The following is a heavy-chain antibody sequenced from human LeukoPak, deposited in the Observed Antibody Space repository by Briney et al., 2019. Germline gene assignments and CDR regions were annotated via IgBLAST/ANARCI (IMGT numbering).Heavy chain of an antibody. CDR1: GGSISSYY. J-gene: IGHJ6*03. D-gene: IGHD3-3*01. CDR2: IYYSGST. Sequence: SETLSLTCTVSGGSISSYYWSWIRQPPGRGLEWIGYIYYSGSTNYNPSLKSRVTISVDTSKNQFSLKLSSVTAADTAVYCCARVPYYDFWSGYYGYYYYMDVWGKGTTVTVSS. V-gene: IGHV4-59*01. CDR3: ARVPYYDFWSGYYGYYYYMDV.